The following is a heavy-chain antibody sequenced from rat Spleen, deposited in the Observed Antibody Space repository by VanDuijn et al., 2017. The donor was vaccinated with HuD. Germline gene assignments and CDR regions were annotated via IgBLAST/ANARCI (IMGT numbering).Heavy chain of an antibody. CDR1: GFILSDYY. CDR3: ASGGGGTTRNWFAY. D-gene: IGHD3-2*01. CDR2: ISNTGGRI. V-gene: IGHV5-31*01. J-gene: IGHJ3*01. Sequence: EVQLVESGGGLVQPGRPLKLSCAASGFILSDYYMAWLRQAPGQGLEWVAVISNTGGRIYYPDFVKGRVTFSKYTAQNTNYLQMDSLRSEDTATYYCASGGGGTTRNWFAYWGQGTLVTVSS.